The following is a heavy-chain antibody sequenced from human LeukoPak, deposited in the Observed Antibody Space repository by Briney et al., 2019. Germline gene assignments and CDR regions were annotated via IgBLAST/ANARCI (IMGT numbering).Heavy chain of an antibody. CDR2: IYSGGST. Sequence: GGSLRLSCAASGFTFSRYWMYWVRQAPGKGLEWVSVIYSGGSTYYADSVKGRFTISRDNSKNTLYLQMNSLRAEDTAVYYCASPDLYSGYDPLAFDYWGQGTLVTVSS. CDR1: GFTFSRYW. J-gene: IGHJ4*02. V-gene: IGHV3-53*01. CDR3: ASPDLYSGYDPLAFDY. D-gene: IGHD5-12*01.